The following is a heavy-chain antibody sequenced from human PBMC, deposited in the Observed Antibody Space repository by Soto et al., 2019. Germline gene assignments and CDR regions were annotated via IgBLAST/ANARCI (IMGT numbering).Heavy chain of an antibody. Sequence: QVQLVQSGAEVKKPGSSLKVSCKASGGTFSTYAINWVRQAPGQGLEWLGGIIPMSGSPNYAQKFQGRVTITADESTCTAYMELSSLTSADTAIYYCARARYSSSWERFDYWGQGTLGTVSS. CDR2: IIPMSGSP. J-gene: IGHJ4*02. D-gene: IGHD6-13*01. CDR3: ARARYSSSWERFDY. V-gene: IGHV1-69*01. CDR1: GGTFSTYA.